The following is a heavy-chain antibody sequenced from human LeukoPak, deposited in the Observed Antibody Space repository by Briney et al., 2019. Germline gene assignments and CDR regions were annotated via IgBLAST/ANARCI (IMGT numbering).Heavy chain of an antibody. V-gene: IGHV1-3*01. CDR2: INAGNGNT. Sequence: ASVKVSCKASGYTFTSYAMHWVRQAPGQRLEWMGWINAGNGNTKYSQKFQGRVTMTRDTSTSTVYMELSSLRSEDTAVYYCARDLSNYYDSSGYSLQYNWFDPWGQGTLVTVSS. CDR3: ARDLSNYYDSSGYSLQYNWFDP. CDR1: GYTFTSYA. D-gene: IGHD3-22*01. J-gene: IGHJ5*02.